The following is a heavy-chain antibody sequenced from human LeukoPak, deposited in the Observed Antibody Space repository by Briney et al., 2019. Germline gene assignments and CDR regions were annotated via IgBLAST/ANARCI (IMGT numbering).Heavy chain of an antibody. V-gene: IGHV3-21*01. D-gene: IGHD5-24*01. CDR3: AKDGRDGSNYPSYYFDY. CDR2: ISSSSSYI. CDR1: GFTFSSYS. J-gene: IGHJ4*02. Sequence: GGSLRLSCAASGFTFSSYSMNWVRQAPGKGLEWVSSISSSSSYIYYADSVKGRFTISRDNSKNTLYLQMNSLRAEDTAVYYRAKDGRDGSNYPSYYFDYWGQGTLVTVSS.